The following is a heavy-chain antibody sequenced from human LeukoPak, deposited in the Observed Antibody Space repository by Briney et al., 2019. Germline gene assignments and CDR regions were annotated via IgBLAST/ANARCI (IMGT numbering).Heavy chain of an antibody. D-gene: IGHD4-17*01. CDR1: GFTFGDYA. J-gene: IGHJ6*03. Sequence: PGGSLRLSCTASGFTFGDYAMSWFRQAPGKGLEWVGFIRSKAYGGTTEYAASVKGRFTISRDDSKSIAYLQMNSLETEDTAVYYCTSRGATVSPKGDYYYYYYMDVWGKGTTVTVSS. CDR2: IRSKAYGGTT. V-gene: IGHV3-49*03. CDR3: TSRGATVSPKGDYYYYYYMDV.